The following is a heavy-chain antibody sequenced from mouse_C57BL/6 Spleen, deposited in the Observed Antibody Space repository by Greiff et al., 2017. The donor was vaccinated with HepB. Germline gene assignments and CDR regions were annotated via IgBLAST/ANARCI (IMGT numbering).Heavy chain of an antibody. CDR3: ARDYYGSSYGNY. CDR2: INPSNGGT. D-gene: IGHD1-1*01. J-gene: IGHJ2*01. Sequence: VQRVESGTELVKPGASVKLSCKASGYTFTSYWMHWVKQRPGQGLEWIGNINPSNGGTNYNEKFKSKATLTVDKSSSTAYMQLSSLTSEDSAVYYCARDYYGSSYGNYWGQGTTLTVSS. V-gene: IGHV1-53*01. CDR1: GYTFTSYW.